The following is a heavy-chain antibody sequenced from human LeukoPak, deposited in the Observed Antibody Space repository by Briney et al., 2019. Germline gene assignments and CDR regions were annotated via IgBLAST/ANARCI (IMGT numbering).Heavy chain of an antibody. V-gene: IGHV3-21*01. CDR3: WSETYYYGPGSYYNGDY. D-gene: IGHD3-10*01. CDR2: ISSSSSYI. CDR1: GFTFSSYS. Sequence: GGSLRLSCAASGFTFSSYSMNWVRQAPGKGLEWVSSISSSSSYIYYADSVKGRFTISRDNAKNSLYLQMNSLRAEDTAVYYCWSETYYYGPGSYYNGDYWGQGTLVTVSS. J-gene: IGHJ4*02.